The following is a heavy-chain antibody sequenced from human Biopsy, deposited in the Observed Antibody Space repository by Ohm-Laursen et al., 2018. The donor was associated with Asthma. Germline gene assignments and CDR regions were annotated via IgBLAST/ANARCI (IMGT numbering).Heavy chain of an antibody. J-gene: IGHJ4*02. CDR2: IYSGGTS. CDR1: GFTVSRDY. D-gene: IGHD3-10*01. Sequence: GSLRLSCAAPGFTVSRDYMFWVRQAPGKGLEWVSVIYSGGTSHTADSVRGRFTISRDYSKNTLYLQMHSLRAEDTAVYYCAKDERLYYGSDSKYMQPVPLGDWGQGTLVIVSA. CDR3: AKDERLYYGSDSKYMQPVPLGD. V-gene: IGHV3-53*01.